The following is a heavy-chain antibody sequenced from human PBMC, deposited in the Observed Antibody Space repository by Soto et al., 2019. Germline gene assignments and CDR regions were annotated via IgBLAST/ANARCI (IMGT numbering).Heavy chain of an antibody. V-gene: IGHV1-18*01. Sequence: QVQLVQSGAEVKKPGASVKVSCKASGYTFTSYGISWVRQAPGQGLEWMGWINGYNGNTNHAQKLQGRGTMSTDTSTSTAYMELRSLRSDDSDVYYCARMGDVPYYYYGMDVWGQGTTVTVSS. J-gene: IGHJ6*02. CDR1: GYTFTSYG. D-gene: IGHD3-16*01. CDR3: ARMGDVPYYYYGMDV. CDR2: INGYNGNT.